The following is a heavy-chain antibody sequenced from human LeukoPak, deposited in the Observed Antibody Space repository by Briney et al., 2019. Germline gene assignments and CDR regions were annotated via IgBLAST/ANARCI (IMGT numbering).Heavy chain of an antibody. CDR3: ASPKGHSSSSRGDYYYYGMDV. Sequence: SETLSLTCTVSGGSISSSSYYWGWIRQPPGKGLEWIGSIYYSGSTYYNPSLKSRVTISVGTSKNQFSLKLSSVTAADTAVYYCASPKGHSSSSRGDYYYYGMDVWGQGTTVTVSS. CDR1: GGSISSSSYY. CDR2: IYYSGST. J-gene: IGHJ6*02. D-gene: IGHD6-6*01. V-gene: IGHV4-39*01.